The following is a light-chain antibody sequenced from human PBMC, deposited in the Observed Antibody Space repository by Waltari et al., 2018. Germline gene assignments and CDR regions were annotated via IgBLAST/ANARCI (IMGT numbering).Light chain of an antibody. CDR2: EVS. Sequence: QSALTQPASVSGSPGQSITISCTGTSSDVGGYNSVSWYQQHPGKAPKLMIYEVSNRPSGVSNRFSGSKSGNTASLTISGLQAEDEADYYCSSYTSSSTRDVVFGGGTKLTVL. J-gene: IGLJ2*01. CDR3: SSYTSSSTRDVV. V-gene: IGLV2-14*01. CDR1: SSDVGGYNS.